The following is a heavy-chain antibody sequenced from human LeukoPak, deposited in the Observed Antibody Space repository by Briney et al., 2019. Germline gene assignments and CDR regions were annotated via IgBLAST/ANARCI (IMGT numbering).Heavy chain of an antibody. V-gene: IGHV4-59*01. CDR3: ARSSGAYRSFDY. CDR1: GGSISSYY. Sequence: SETLSLTCTVSGGSISSYYGSWIRQPPGKGLEWIGYIYYSGTTDYNPSLKSRVTISVDTSNNQFSLKVSSVTAAETAVYYCARSSGAYRSFDYWGQGSLVTVSS. D-gene: IGHD1-26*01. J-gene: IGHJ4*02. CDR2: IYYSGTT.